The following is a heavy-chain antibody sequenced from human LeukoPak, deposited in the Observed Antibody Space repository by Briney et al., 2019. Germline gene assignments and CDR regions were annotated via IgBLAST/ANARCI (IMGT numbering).Heavy chain of an antibody. V-gene: IGHV3-7*01. D-gene: IGHD5-18*01. CDR3: ARDLAYSRLDY. J-gene: IGHJ4*02. CDR1: GLTFSSSW. Sequence: GGSLRLSCAVSGLTFSSSWMDWVRQAPGKGLEWVASINPDGNKKYSADSVRGRFTISRDDAENSLYLQMNSLRVEDTAFYYCARDLAYSRLDYWGQGMLVTVSS. CDR2: INPDGNKK.